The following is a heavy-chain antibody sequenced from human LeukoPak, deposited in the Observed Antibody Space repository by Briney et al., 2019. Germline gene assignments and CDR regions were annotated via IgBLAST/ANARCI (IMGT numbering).Heavy chain of an antibody. Sequence: AGSLSLTCTVSGGSISSYYWSWIRQPPGKGLGWVSYIYYSGSTNYNTSLKSRATISVDTSKNQFSLKLSSVTAADTAVYYCARSVSGDRPMDYWGQGTLVTVSS. D-gene: IGHD3-22*01. CDR2: IYYSGST. J-gene: IGHJ4*02. CDR1: GGSISSYY. CDR3: ARSVSGDRPMDY. V-gene: IGHV4-59*01.